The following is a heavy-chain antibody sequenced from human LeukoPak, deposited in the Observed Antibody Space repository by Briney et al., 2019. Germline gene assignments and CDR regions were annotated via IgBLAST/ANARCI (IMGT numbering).Heavy chain of an antibody. Sequence: GGSLRLSCAASGFTFSSYGMHWVRQAPGKGLEWVAVISYDGSNKYYADSVKGRFTISRDNSKNTLYLQMNSLRPDDTAVYYCARVPRPRDPTSSAAHQPFDYWGQGTLVIVSS. D-gene: IGHD2-2*01. CDR1: GFTFSSYG. CDR2: ISYDGSNK. J-gene: IGHJ4*02. CDR3: ARVPRPRDPTSSAAHQPFDY. V-gene: IGHV3-30*03.